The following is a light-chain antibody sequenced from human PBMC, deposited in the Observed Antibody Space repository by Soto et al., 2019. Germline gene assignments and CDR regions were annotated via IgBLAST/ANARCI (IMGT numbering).Light chain of an antibody. V-gene: IGKV3-15*01. J-gene: IGKJ1*01. CDR2: AAS. Sequence: EIVMTQSPATLSVSPGERATLSCRASQSVNTYLAWYQQKPGQAPRRLIYAASTRFPGVPDRFSGSGSGTDFSLTISSLLSEDSAVYYCQQYSRWPTRTFGQGTKVEIK. CDR1: QSVNTY. CDR3: QQYSRWPTRT.